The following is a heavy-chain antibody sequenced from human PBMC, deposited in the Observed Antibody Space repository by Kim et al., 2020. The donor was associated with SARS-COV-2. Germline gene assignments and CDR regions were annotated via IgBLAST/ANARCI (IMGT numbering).Heavy chain of an antibody. CDR3: SREALNFYYVMDV. J-gene: IGHJ6*02. CDR2: IRAKVYGATT. D-gene: IGHD1-7*01. CDR1: GFTFGDYA. V-gene: IGHV3-49*03. Sequence: GGSLRLSCTASGFTFGDYAMSWFRQAPGKGLEWVGFIRAKVYGATTQYAASVKGRFTISRDDSKGIVHLQLNGLKTEDTATYYCSREALNFYYVMDVWGQGTTVTVSS.